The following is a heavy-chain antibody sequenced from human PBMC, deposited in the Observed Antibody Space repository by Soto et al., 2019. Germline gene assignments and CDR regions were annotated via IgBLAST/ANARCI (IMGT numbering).Heavy chain of an antibody. CDR1: SGSISSSNW. V-gene: IGHV4-4*02. Sequence: SETLSLTCAVSSGSISSSNWWSWVRQPPGKGLEWIGEIYHSGSTNYNPSLKSRVTISVDKSKNQFSLKLSSVTAADTAVYYCARWGYSSSWGAAGYYYYYMDVWGKGTTVTVSS. J-gene: IGHJ6*03. D-gene: IGHD6-13*01. CDR3: ARWGYSSSWGAAGYYYYYMDV. CDR2: IYHSGST.